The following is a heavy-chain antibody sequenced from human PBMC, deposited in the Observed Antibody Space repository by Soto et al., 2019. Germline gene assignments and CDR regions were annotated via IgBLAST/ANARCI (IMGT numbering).Heavy chain of an antibody. Sequence: EVQLVESGGGLVQPGGSLRLSCAASGFTFSSYWMHWVRQVPGKGLVWVARLNYDGSTTTYADSVTGRFTISRDNARNTLYLQMNSLRAEDSGVYYCARAGTGWYWFDPWVQGTLVTVSS. D-gene: IGHD6-19*01. CDR3: ARAGTGWYWFDP. J-gene: IGHJ5*02. V-gene: IGHV3-74*01. CDR2: LNYDGSTT. CDR1: GFTFSSYW.